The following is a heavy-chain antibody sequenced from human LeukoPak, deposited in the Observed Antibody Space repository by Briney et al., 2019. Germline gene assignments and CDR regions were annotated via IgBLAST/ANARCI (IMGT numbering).Heavy chain of an antibody. CDR1: GFTFGDYA. V-gene: IGHV3-49*03. CDR3: IRDDFWSGYYPPRDY. J-gene: IGHJ4*03. Sequence: GRSLRLSCTASGFTFGDYAMSWFRQAPGKGLEWVGFIRSKAYGGTTEYAASVKGRFTISRDDSKSIAYLQMNSLKTEDTAVYYCIRDDFWSGYYPPRDYWGQGTTVTVSS. CDR2: IRSKAYGGTT. D-gene: IGHD3-3*01.